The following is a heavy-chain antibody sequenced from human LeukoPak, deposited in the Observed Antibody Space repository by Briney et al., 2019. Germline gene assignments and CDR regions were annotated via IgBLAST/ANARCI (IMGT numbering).Heavy chain of an antibody. Sequence: PSETLSLTCAVNGGSFSGYYWSWIRQPPGKGLEWIGEINHSGSTNYNPSLKSRVTISVDTFKNQFSLKLSSVTAADTDVYYCARALQHDYGDYYFDYWGQGTLVTVSS. J-gene: IGHJ4*02. CDR3: ARALQHDYGDYYFDY. D-gene: IGHD4-17*01. CDR2: INHSGST. V-gene: IGHV4-34*01. CDR1: GGSFSGYY.